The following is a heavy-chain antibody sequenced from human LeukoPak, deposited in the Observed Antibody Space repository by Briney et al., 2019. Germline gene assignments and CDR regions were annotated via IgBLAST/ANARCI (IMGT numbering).Heavy chain of an antibody. Sequence: ASVKVSCKASGYTFTSYDINWVRQATGQGLEWMGWMSPNSGNTGYAQKFQGRVTMTRNTSISTAYMELSSLRSEDTAVYYCARRSGITARPTFDYWGQGTLVTVSS. D-gene: IGHD6-6*01. J-gene: IGHJ4*02. CDR2: MSPNSGNT. CDR1: GYTFTSYD. V-gene: IGHV1-8*02. CDR3: ARRSGITARPTFDY.